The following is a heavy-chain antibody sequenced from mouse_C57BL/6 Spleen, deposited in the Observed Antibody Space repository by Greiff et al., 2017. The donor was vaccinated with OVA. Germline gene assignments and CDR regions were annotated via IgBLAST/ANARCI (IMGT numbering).Heavy chain of an antibody. J-gene: IGHJ4*01. Sequence: VQLQQSGTVLARPGASVKMSCKTSGYTFTSYWMHWVKQRPGQGLEWIGAIYPGNSDTSYNQKFKGKAKLTAVTSASTAYMELSSLTNEDSAVYYCTRAYDYDHYYAMDYWGQGTSVTVSS. CDR2: IYPGNSDT. CDR1: GYTFTSYW. D-gene: IGHD2-4*01. V-gene: IGHV1-5*01. CDR3: TRAYDYDHYYAMDY.